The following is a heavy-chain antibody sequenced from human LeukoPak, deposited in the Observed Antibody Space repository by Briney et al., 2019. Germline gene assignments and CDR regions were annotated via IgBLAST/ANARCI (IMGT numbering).Heavy chain of an antibody. CDR1: GGSISSSSYY. Sequence: SETLSLTCTVSGGSISSSSYYWGWIRQPPGKGLEWIGSIYYSGSTYYNPSLKSRVLRPVDTSKIQSSLKLSSVTAADTPVNYGARGAPGGITMVRGVFYYMDVWGKGTTVTVSS. CDR2: IYYSGST. D-gene: IGHD3-10*01. V-gene: IGHV4-39*01. J-gene: IGHJ6*03. CDR3: ARGAPGGITMVRGVFYYMDV.